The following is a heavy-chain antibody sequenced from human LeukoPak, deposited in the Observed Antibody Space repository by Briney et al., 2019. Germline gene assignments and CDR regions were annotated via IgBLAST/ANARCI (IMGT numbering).Heavy chain of an antibody. V-gene: IGHV4-38-2*02. D-gene: IGHD3-16*01. J-gene: IGHJ4*02. CDR1: GYSISSGYY. Sequence: SETLSLTCTVSGYSISSGYYWGWIRQPPGKGLEWIGSIYHSGSTYYNPSLKSRVTISVDTSKNQFSLKLSSVTAADTAVYYCASLSWVDYWGQGTLVTVSS. CDR2: IYHSGST. CDR3: ASLSWVDY.